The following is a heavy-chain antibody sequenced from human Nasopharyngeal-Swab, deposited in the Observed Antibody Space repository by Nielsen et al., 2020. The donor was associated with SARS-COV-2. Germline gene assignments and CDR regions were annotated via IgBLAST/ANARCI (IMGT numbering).Heavy chain of an antibody. V-gene: IGHV4-34*01. CDR2: IHHRGNA. CDR1: GGSFSGYY. D-gene: IGHD5-24*01. Sequence: SETLSLTCAVYGGSFSGYYSRWIRQPPGKGLEWIGEIHHRGNANYNPCLKSRVTIPVDTSKNQFPLKLSSVTAADTAVYYWARGKLATTDRWGQGTLVTVSS. CDR3: ARGKLATTDR. J-gene: IGHJ5*02.